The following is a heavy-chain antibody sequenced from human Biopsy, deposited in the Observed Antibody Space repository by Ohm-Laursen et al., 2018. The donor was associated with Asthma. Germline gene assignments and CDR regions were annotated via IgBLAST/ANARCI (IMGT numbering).Heavy chain of an antibody. D-gene: IGHD4-17*01. Sequence: ALVKVSCKISGYSLTDLSMHWVRQAPGQGLEWMGGHDHEEGGTVNARRFQGSVTMTEDTSTDTAYMELSSLSSDDTAVYYCASDFPKDYVRYNFQFWGQGTLVTVSS. J-gene: IGHJ4*02. V-gene: IGHV1-24*01. CDR1: GYSLTDLS. CDR2: HDHEEGGT. CDR3: ASDFPKDYVRYNFQF.